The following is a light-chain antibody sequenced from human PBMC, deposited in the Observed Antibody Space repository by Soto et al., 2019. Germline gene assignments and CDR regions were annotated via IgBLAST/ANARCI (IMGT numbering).Light chain of an antibody. CDR1: HTVVYK. J-gene: IGKJ1*01. CDR3: QQYNDWLWT. V-gene: IGKV3-15*01. Sequence: ILMTQSPATLSVSPGERATLSCRASHTVVYKLAWFQQKPGQAPRLLIYDASTRATGIPARFSGSGSGTEFTLTISSLQSEDFAVYYCQQYNDWLWTFGQGTKVDIK. CDR2: DAS.